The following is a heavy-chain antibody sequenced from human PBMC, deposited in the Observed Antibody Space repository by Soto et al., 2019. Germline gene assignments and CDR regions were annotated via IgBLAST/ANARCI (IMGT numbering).Heavy chain of an antibody. J-gene: IGHJ4*02. CDR1: GGTFSSYA. CDR2: IIPICGTA. D-gene: IGHD3-10*01. V-gene: IGHV1-69*01. CDR3: AFSTRLITMVRGVVW. Sequence: QVQLVQSGAEVKKPGSSVKVSCKASGGTFSSYAISWVRQAPGQGLRWMGVIIPICGTASYAQKFQGRVTITADESMSTAYMELSSLRCEDTAVYYCAFSTRLITMVRGVVWWGQGTLVTVSS.